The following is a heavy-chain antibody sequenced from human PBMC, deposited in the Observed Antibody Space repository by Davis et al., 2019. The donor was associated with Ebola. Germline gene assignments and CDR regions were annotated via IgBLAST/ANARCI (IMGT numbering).Heavy chain of an antibody. Sequence: GESLKISCAASDFTFSSYAMSWVRQAPGKGLEWVSGISSSGDKIYYADSVKGRFTISRDNAKNSLYLQMNSLRAEDTALYYCAKDMGYYDFWSGYYYYGMDVWGQGTTVTVSS. J-gene: IGHJ6*02. CDR1: DFTFSSYA. CDR3: AKDMGYYDFWSGYYYYGMDV. CDR2: ISSSGDKI. D-gene: IGHD3-3*01. V-gene: IGHV3-23*01.